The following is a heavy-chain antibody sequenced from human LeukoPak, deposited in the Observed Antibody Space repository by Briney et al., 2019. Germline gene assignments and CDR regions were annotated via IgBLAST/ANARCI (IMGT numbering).Heavy chain of an antibody. J-gene: IGHJ4*02. CDR2: IYPGDSDT. V-gene: IGHV5-51*01. Sequence: GECLKSSCKGSGYSFTSYWSGWVRPMAGKGLEWMGIIYPGDSDTRYSPSFQGQVTISADKSISTAYLQWSRLKASDTAMYYCARHGRYSSGWYEIYWGQGTLVTVSS. CDR1: GYSFTSYW. D-gene: IGHD6-19*01. CDR3: ARHGRYSSGWYEIY.